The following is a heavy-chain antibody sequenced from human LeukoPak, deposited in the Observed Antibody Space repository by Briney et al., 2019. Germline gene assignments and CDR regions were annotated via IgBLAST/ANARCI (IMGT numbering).Heavy chain of an antibody. D-gene: IGHD2-15*01. CDR2: IWYDGSEK. J-gene: IGHJ4*02. V-gene: IGHV3-33*01. CDR1: GFAFSTYG. CDR3: ARDGCSGSSCYGIDY. Sequence: GGSLRLSCAASGFAFSTYGMHWVRQSPGKGLEWMAVIWYDGSEKYYADSVKGRFTISRDNSKSTLYLQMNSLRAEDAAVYYCARDGCSGSSCYGIDYWGQGTLVTVSS.